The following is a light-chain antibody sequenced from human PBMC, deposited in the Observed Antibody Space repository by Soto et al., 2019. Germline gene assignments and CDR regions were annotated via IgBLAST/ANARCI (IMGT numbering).Light chain of an antibody. CDR3: QTWGTGNWV. J-gene: IGLJ3*02. V-gene: IGLV4-69*01. CDR2: LNSDGSH. Sequence: QLVLTQSPSASASLGASVKLTCTLSSGHSSYTIAWHQQQPEKGPRYLMNLNSDGSHNTGDGIPDRFSGSSSGAERYLTISRLPSEDEADYYCQTWGTGNWVFGGGTKVTVL. CDR1: SGHSSYT.